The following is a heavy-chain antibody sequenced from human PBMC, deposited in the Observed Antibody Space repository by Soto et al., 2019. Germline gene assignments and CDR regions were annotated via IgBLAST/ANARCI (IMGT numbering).Heavy chain of an antibody. D-gene: IGHD2-15*01. CDR3: ARRAASSGSGGGV. V-gene: IGHV4-39*01. CDR2: IYYSGSA. Sequence: PSETLSLTCTVSGGSISRSSYYWGWIRQSPGKGLEWIGNIYYSGSAYYNPSLKSRVSISLDTSKNQFSLKLSSVTAADTAVYYCARRAASSGSGGGVWGQGTTGTVAS. J-gene: IGHJ6*02. CDR1: GGSISRSSYY.